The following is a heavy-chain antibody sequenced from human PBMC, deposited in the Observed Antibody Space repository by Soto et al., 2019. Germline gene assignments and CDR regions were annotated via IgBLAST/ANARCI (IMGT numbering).Heavy chain of an antibody. Sequence: SETLSLTCTVSGGSISSGGYYWSWIRQHPGKGLEWIGYIYYSGSTYYNPSLKSRVTISVDTSKNQFSLKLSSVTAADTAVYYCARGLLREQQLVTTFDYWGQGTLVTVS. D-gene: IGHD6-13*01. V-gene: IGHV4-31*03. CDR3: ARGLLREQQLVTTFDY. CDR2: IYYSGST. CDR1: GGSISSGGYY. J-gene: IGHJ4*02.